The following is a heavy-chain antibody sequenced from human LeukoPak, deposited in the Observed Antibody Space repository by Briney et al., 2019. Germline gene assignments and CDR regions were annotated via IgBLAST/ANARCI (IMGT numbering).Heavy chain of an antibody. CDR1: GFTFTTYW. V-gene: IGHV3-7*01. Sequence: GGSLRLSCAASGFTFTTYWMSWVRQAPGKGLEWVANMKPDGSEIFYVDSVKGRFTISRDNAKNSLYLHMNNLRAEDTAVYYCARGDYYDSSGYYYGGDYFDYWGQGTLVTVSS. D-gene: IGHD3-22*01. CDR2: MKPDGSEI. J-gene: IGHJ4*02. CDR3: ARGDYYDSSGYYYGGDYFDY.